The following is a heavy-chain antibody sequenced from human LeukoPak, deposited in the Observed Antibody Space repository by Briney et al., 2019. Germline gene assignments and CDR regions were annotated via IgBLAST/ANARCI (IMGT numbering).Heavy chain of an antibody. V-gene: IGHV4-59*01. CDR1: GASISSYY. J-gene: IGHJ4*02. D-gene: IGHD3-22*01. CDR2: IYTSGST. Sequence: PSETLSLTCSVSGASISSYYWNWIRQPPGKGLEWIGNIYTSGSTNYNPSLKSRVTISVDTSKNQFSLKLSSVTAADTAVYYCARDRGYYDSSGYLAYWGQGTLVTVSS. CDR3: ARDRGYYDSSGYLAY.